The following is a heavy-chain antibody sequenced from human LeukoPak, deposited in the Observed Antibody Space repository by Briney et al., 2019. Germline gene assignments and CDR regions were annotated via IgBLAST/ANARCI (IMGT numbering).Heavy chain of an antibody. V-gene: IGHV3-21*01. CDR1: GFTFSGYS. J-gene: IGHJ6*03. Sequence: GGSLRLSCAASGFTFSGYSMNWVRQAPGKGLEWVASISSTSTFIYSADSVKGRFTISRDTAKNSLSLQMNSLRAEDTAIYYCARDYFDSSDYPQTYYYYYMDVWGKGTTVTVSS. CDR3: ARDYFDSSDYPQTYYYYYMDV. D-gene: IGHD3-22*01. CDR2: ISSTSTFI.